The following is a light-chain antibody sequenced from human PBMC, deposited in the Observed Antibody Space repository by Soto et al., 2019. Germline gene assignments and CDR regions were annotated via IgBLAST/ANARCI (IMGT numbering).Light chain of an antibody. CDR3: QQHINWPLT. V-gene: IGKV3-11*01. Sequence: ETVMTQSPATLSVSPGERATLSCRASQSVSSNLAWYQQKPGQAPRLLIYGASSRATGIPARFSGSGSGADFTLTISSLEPEDFALYYCQQHINWPLTFGGGTKVDIK. CDR2: GAS. CDR1: QSVSSN. J-gene: IGKJ4*01.